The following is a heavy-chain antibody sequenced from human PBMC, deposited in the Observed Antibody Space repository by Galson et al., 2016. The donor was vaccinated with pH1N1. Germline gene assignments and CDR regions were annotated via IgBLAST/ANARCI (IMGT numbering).Heavy chain of an antibody. CDR1: GYIFTSDY. CDR2: IDPSNGGT. Sequence: SVKVSCKASGYIFTSDYFHWVRQAPGKGLEWMGVIDPSNGGTTFAQKFQGLVTMTRDTSTSTVYMEVSGRKSDDTAVYYCIRDLGRLRDFWGQGTRVTVSS. CDR3: IRDLGRLRDF. D-gene: IGHD7-27*01. V-gene: IGHV1-46*03. J-gene: IGHJ4*02.